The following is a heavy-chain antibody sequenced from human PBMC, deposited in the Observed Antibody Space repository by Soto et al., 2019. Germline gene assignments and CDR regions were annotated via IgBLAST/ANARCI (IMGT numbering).Heavy chain of an antibody. Sequence: PSETLSLTCAVYGGSFSGYYWSWIRQPPGKGLEWIGEINHSGSTNYNPSLKSRVTISVDTSKNQFPLKLSSVTAADTAVYYCARAYITIFGVVIDAFDIWGQGTMVTVSS. D-gene: IGHD3-3*01. CDR2: INHSGST. CDR3: ARAYITIFGVVIDAFDI. CDR1: GGSFSGYY. J-gene: IGHJ3*02. V-gene: IGHV4-34*01.